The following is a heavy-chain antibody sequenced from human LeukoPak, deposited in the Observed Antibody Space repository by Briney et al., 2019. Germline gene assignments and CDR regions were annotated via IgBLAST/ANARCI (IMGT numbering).Heavy chain of an antibody. CDR3: ARDPLGGDSGTDY. D-gene: IGHD2-21*02. CDR2: INHSGST. Sequence: SETLSLTCAVYGGSFSGYYWSWIRQPPGKGLEWIGEINHSGSTNYNPSLKSRVTISVDTSKNQFSLKLSSVTAADTAVYYCARDPLGGDSGTDYWGQGTLVTVSS. V-gene: IGHV4-34*01. J-gene: IGHJ4*02. CDR1: GGSFSGYY.